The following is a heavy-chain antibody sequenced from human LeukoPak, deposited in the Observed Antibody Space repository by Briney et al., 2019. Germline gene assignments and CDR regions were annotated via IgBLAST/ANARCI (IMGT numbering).Heavy chain of an antibody. CDR1: GGTFSSYA. CDR2: IIPILGIA. Sequence: GSSVKVSCKASGGTFSSYAISWVRQAPGQGLEWMGRIIPILGIANYAQKFQGRVTITADKSTSTAYMELSSLRSEDTAVYYCARVGWELLNAFDIWGQGTMVTVSS. V-gene: IGHV1-69*04. D-gene: IGHD1-26*01. J-gene: IGHJ3*02. CDR3: ARVGWELLNAFDI.